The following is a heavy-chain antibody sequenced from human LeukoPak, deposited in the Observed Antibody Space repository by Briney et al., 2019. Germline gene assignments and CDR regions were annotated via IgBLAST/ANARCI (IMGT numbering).Heavy chain of an antibody. CDR2: INPNSGGT. J-gene: IGHJ4*02. Sequence: ASVKVSCKASGYAFTGYYVHWVRQAPGQGLEWMGRINPNSGGTNYAQKFQGRVTMTRDTSISTAYMELSRLRSDDTAVYYCARDRYYGSGSCYGYWGQGTLVTVSS. CDR1: GYAFTGYY. D-gene: IGHD3-10*01. CDR3: ARDRYYGSGSCYGY. V-gene: IGHV1-2*06.